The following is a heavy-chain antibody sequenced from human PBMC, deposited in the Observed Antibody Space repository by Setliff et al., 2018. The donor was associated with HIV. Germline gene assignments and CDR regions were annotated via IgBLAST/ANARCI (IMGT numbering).Heavy chain of an antibody. Sequence: GGSLRLSCAASGFTFTNFAMSWVRQAPGKGLEWVSGISDTSGTYYVDSVRGRFTISRDNSKNMVYLQMNSLRSGDTAIYYCVRGGAITGWGQGTLVTVS. J-gene: IGHJ4*02. CDR3: VRGGAITG. D-gene: IGHD1-26*01. V-gene: IGHV3-23*01. CDR2: ISDTSGT. CDR1: GFTFTNFA.